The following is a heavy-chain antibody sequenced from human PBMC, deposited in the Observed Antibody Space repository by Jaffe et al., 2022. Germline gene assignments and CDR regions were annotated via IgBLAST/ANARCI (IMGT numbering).Heavy chain of an antibody. D-gene: IGHD4-17*01. CDR2: IRSKAFGGTT. J-gene: IGHJ4*02. V-gene: IGHV3-49*04. CDR3: ARAVTTVVTPGY. Sequence: EVQLVESGGGLVQPGRSLRLSCTGSGFTFGDYAMSWVRQAPGKGLEWVAFIRSKAFGGTTEYAASVEGRFTFSRDDSKSIVYLQMDSLKTEDTAVYYCARAVTTVVTPGYWGQGTLVTVSS. CDR1: GFTFGDYA.